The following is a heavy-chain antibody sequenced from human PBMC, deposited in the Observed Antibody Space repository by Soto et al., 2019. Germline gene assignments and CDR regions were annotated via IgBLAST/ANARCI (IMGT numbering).Heavy chain of an antibody. CDR1: GGSIRNYY. D-gene: IGHD3-22*01. CDR2: IYYSGST. J-gene: IGHJ3*02. Sequence: SETLSLTCTVSGGSIRNYYWSWIRQPPGKGLEWIGYIYYSGSTNYNPSLKSRVTISLDTSKNQFSLKLSSVTAADTAVYYCARTYDDSGPNSGGYGFDIWGPGTMVTVSS. CDR3: ARTYDDSGPNSGGYGFDI. V-gene: IGHV4-59*01.